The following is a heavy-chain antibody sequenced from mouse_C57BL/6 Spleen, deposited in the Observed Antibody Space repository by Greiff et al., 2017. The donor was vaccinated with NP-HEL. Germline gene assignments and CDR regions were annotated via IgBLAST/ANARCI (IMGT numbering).Heavy chain of an antibody. V-gene: IGHV5-12*01. D-gene: IGHD1-1*01. CDR2: ISNGGGST. J-gene: IGHJ4*01. CDR3: ARNIVATRGAMDY. CDR1: GFTFSDYY. Sequence: EVKLMESGGGLVQPGGSLKLSCAASGFTFSDYYMYWVRQTPEKRLEWVAYISNGGGSTYYPDTVKGRFTISRDNAKNTLYLQMSRLKSEDTAMYYCARNIVATRGAMDYWGQGTSVTVSS.